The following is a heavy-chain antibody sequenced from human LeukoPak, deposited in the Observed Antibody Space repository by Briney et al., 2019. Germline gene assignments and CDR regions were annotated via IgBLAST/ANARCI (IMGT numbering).Heavy chain of an antibody. Sequence: GASVKVSCKASGYTFTSYGISWVRQAPGQGLEWMGWISAYNGNTNYAQKLQGRVTMTTDTSTSTAYMELRSLRSDDTAVYYCARGRYCSSTSCPNEAFDYWGQGTLVTVSS. CDR2: ISAYNGNT. D-gene: IGHD2-2*01. CDR1: GYTFTSYG. V-gene: IGHV1-18*01. CDR3: ARGRYCSSTSCPNEAFDY. J-gene: IGHJ4*02.